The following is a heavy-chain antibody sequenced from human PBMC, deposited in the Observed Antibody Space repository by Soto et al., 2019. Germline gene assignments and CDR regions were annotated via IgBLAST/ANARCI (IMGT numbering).Heavy chain of an antibody. CDR1: GYTFTNYG. CDR3: ARDSGTAASGRTGYYYYYGMDV. CDR2: ISGFNGNT. V-gene: IGHV1-18*04. J-gene: IGHJ6*02. D-gene: IGHD6-13*01. Sequence: ASVKVSCKASGYTFTNYGISWVRQAPGQGPEWMGWISGFNGNTKYARKVQGRVTLTTDTSASTAYMELSSLRSEDTAVYYCARDSGTAASGRTGYYYYYGMDVWGQGTTVTVSS.